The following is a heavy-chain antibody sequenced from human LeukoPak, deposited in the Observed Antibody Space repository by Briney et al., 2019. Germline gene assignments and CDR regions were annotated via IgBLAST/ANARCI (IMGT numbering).Heavy chain of an antibody. D-gene: IGHD6-19*01. CDR3: ASSPGSSGWNYYYYYMDV. J-gene: IGHJ6*03. CDR1: GGSISSSSYY. CDR2: IYYSGST. Sequence: SETLSLTCTVSGGSISSSSYYWGWIRQPPGKGLEWIGSIYYSGSTYYNPSLKSRVTISVDTSKNQFSLKLSSVTAADTAVYYCASSPGSSGWNYYYYYMDVWGKGTTVTISS. V-gene: IGHV4-39*07.